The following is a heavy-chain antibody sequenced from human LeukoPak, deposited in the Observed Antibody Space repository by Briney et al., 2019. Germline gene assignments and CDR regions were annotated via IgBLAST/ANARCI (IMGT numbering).Heavy chain of an antibody. CDR2: ISSSSSYI. D-gene: IGHD3-10*01. CDR3: ARGPSPVPYYYGSGSYYNLP. Sequence: GGSLRLSCAASGFTFSRHSMNWVRQAPGKGLEWVSSISSSSSYIYYADSVKGRFTISRDNAKSSLYLQMNSLRAEDTAVYYCARGPSPVPYYYGSGSYYNLPWGQGTLVTVSS. J-gene: IGHJ5*02. CDR1: GFTFSRHS. V-gene: IGHV3-21*01.